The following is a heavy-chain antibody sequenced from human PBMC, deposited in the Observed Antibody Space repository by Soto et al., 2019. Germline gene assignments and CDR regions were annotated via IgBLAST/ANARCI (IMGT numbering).Heavy chain of an antibody. J-gene: IGHJ4*02. D-gene: IGHD3-22*01. CDR1: GGTFSSYA. Sequence: SVKVSCKASGGTFSSYAISWVRQAPGQGFEWMGGIIPIFGTANYAQKFQGRVTITAGESTSTAYMELSSLRSEDTAVYYCARGGDYYDSSGYYRLDYWGQGTLVTVSS. CDR2: IIPIFGTA. CDR3: ARGGDYYDSSGYYRLDY. V-gene: IGHV1-69*13.